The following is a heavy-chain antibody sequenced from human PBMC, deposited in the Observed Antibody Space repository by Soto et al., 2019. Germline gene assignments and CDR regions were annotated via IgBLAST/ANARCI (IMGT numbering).Heavy chain of an antibody. J-gene: IGHJ4*02. V-gene: IGHV1-18*01. Sequence: QVQLVQSGAEVKKPGASVKVSCKASGYTFTSYGISWVRQAPGQGLEWMGWISAYNGNTNYAQKLQGRVTMTTDTSTSTSYRELRSLRSEDTAVYYCARESSSSCHDYWGQGTLVTVSS. CDR2: ISAYNGNT. D-gene: IGHD6-13*01. CDR3: ARESSSSCHDY. CDR1: GYTFTSYG.